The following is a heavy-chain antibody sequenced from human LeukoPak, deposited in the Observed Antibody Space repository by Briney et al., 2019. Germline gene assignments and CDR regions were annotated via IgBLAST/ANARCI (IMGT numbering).Heavy chain of an antibody. CDR2: INSDGSST. J-gene: IGHJ4*02. CDR1: GFSFSGHW. V-gene: IGHV3-74*01. CDR3: ARDPDPYGFDY. Sequence: GGSLRLSCTASGFSFSGHWMHWVRQAPGKGLVWVSRINSDGSSTSYADSVKGRFTISRDNAKNTLYLQMNSLRAEDTAVYYCARDPDPYGFDYWGQGTLVTVSS. D-gene: IGHD4-17*01.